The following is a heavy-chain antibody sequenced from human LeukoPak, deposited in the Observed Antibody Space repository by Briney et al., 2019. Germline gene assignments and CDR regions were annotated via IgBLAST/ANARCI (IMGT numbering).Heavy chain of an antibody. Sequence: PGGSLRLSCAASGFTFSSYTMNWVRQAPGKGLEWVSAISSSSSYIYYADSVKGRFTISRHNAKRSLYLQMNSLRAEDTAVYYCARDLGGYGDYGTNFDYWGQGTLVTVSS. V-gene: IGHV3-21*01. D-gene: IGHD4-17*01. J-gene: IGHJ4*02. CDR1: GFTFSSYT. CDR2: ISSSSSYI. CDR3: ARDLGGYGDYGTNFDY.